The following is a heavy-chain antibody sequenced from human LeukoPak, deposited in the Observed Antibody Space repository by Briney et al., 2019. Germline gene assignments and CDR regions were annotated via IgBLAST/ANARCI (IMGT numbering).Heavy chain of an antibody. J-gene: IGHJ4*02. D-gene: IGHD1-20*01. CDR1: GFTFSSYS. Sequence: GGSLRLSCAASGFTFSSYSMNWVRQAPGKGLEWVSSISSSSSYIYYADSVKGRFTISRDNAKNSLYLQMNSLRAEDTAVYYCARARITGTTLPVDYWGQGTLVTVSS. CDR2: ISSSSSYI. CDR3: ARARITGTTLPVDY. V-gene: IGHV3-21*01.